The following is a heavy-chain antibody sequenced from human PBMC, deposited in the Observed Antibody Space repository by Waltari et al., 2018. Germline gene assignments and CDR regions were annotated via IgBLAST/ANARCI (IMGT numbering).Heavy chain of an antibody. CDR2: ISSSGSNI. D-gene: IGHD6-6*01. V-gene: IGHV3-48*02. CDR1: GCPCRGHG. J-gene: IGHJ4*01. Sequence: DVQLAESGGGLVQPGGSWGPSCAAHGCPCRGHGTTGVRQAPGGGLEWVSYISSSGSNIFYADSVRGRFSISRDNGENSLFLQMDSLRDEDTAVYYCARDILIGVAARPKLVDFWGHGTLVTVSS. CDR3: ARDILIGVAARPKLVDF.